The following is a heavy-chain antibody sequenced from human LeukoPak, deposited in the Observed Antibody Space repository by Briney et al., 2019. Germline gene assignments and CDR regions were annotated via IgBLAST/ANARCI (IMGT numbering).Heavy chain of an antibody. Sequence: PSETQSLTCTVSGGSLSSGGYYWSWIRQHPGKGLEWIGYIYYSGSTYYNPSLKSRVTISVDTSKNQFSLKLSSVTAADTAVYYCARGGMVRGVITIFDYWGQGTLVTVSS. V-gene: IGHV4-31*03. D-gene: IGHD3-10*01. CDR1: GGSLSSGGYY. CDR3: ARGGMVRGVITIFDY. J-gene: IGHJ4*02. CDR2: IYYSGST.